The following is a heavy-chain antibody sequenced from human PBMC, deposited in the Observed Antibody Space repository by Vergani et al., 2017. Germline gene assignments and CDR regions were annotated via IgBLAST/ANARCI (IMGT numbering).Heavy chain of an antibody. Sequence: QVQLQESGPGLVKPSETLSLTCTVSGGSISSYYWSWIRQPPGKGLEWIGYIYYSGSTNYNPSLKSRVTISIDTSKNEFSLKLTSVTAADTAVYYCVGAGGGGYYFDYWGQGTLVTVSS. CDR3: VGAGGGGYYFDY. CDR2: IYYSGST. J-gene: IGHJ4*02. D-gene: IGHD3-16*01. V-gene: IGHV4-59*08. CDR1: GGSISSYY.